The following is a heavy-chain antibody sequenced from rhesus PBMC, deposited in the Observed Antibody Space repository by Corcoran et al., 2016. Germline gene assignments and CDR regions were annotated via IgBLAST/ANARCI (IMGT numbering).Heavy chain of an antibody. J-gene: IGHJ4*01. CDR2: IYWDDDN. Sequence: QVTLKESGPALVKPTQTLTLPCTFSGFSLTTSGMGVGLLRQPPGKALEWLTLIYWDDDNRYNTSLKSRLTVSKDTAKNQVVLTMTNMDPMDTATYYCARRPVTTTFDYWGQGVLVTVSS. V-gene: IGHV2-152*01. D-gene: IGHD4-29*01. CDR3: ARRPVTTTFDY. CDR1: GFSLTTSGMG.